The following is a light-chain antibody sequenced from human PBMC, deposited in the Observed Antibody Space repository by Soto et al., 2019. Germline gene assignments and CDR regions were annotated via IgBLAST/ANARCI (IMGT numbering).Light chain of an antibody. CDR3: QQYGSSPPT. Sequence: IVFTQAPGTLSFSPGRRPTLSCTASQSVSRYLTWYQQKPGQGPRVLIYGASSRATGIPDRFSGSGSGTDFTLTINRLEPEDFAVYYCQQYGSSPPTFGQGTKVDIK. J-gene: IGKJ1*01. CDR2: GAS. V-gene: IGKV3-20*01. CDR1: QSVSRY.